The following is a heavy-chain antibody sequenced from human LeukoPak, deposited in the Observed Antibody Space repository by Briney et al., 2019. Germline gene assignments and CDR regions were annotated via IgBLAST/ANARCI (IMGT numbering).Heavy chain of an antibody. V-gene: IGHV1-46*01. CDR2: INPSGGST. D-gene: IGHD4-23*01. CDR1: GYTFTSYG. CDR3: ARDNSVEDTAWWFDP. Sequence: VKVSCKASGYTFTSYGINWVRQAPGQGLEWMGIINPSGGSTSYAQKFQGRVTMTRDMSTSTDYMELSSLRSEDTAVYYCARDNSVEDTAWWFDPWGQGTLVTVSS. J-gene: IGHJ5*02.